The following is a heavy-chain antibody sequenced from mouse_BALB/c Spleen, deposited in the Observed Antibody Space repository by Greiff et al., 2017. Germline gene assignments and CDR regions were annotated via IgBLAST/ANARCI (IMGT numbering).Heavy chain of an antibody. J-gene: IGHJ2*01. D-gene: IGHD1-1*02. V-gene: IGHV1-7*01. CDR3: ARRRIPYGYFDY. CDR2: INPSTGYT. CDR1: GYTFTSYW. Sequence: QVQLQQSGAELAKPGASVKMSCKASGYTFTSYWMHWVKQRPGQGLEWIGYINPSTGYTEYNQKFKDKATLTADKSSSTAYMQLSSLTSEDSAVYYCARRRIPYGYFDYWGQGTTLTVSS.